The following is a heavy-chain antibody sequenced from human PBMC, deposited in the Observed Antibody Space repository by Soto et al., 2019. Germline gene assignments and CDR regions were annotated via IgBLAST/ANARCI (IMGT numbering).Heavy chain of an antibody. CDR3: ARDRPRVVVPAAIPFDY. J-gene: IGHJ4*02. Sequence: GGSLRLSCAASGFTFSSYSMNWVRQAPGKGLEWVSYISSSSSTIYYAESVKGRFPISRDNAKNSLYLQMNSLRAEDTAVYYCARDRPRVVVPAAIPFDYWGQGTLVTVSS. D-gene: IGHD2-2*02. CDR1: GFTFSSYS. CDR2: ISSSSSTI. V-gene: IGHV3-48*01.